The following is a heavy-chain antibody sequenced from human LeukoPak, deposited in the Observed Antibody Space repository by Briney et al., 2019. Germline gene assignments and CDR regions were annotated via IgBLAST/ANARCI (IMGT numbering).Heavy chain of an antibody. D-gene: IGHD6-13*01. Sequence: PSETLSLTCSVSGYSISSGYYWGWIRQPPGKGLEWMGIIYQSGKTYCNPSLESRVTISVDTSKNQFSLKMNSMAAADTAMYYCARGLPGGQLSRYDYWGQGTLVTVSS. V-gene: IGHV4-38-2*02. CDR3: ARGLPGGQLSRYDY. CDR2: IYQSGKT. J-gene: IGHJ4*02. CDR1: GYSISSGYY.